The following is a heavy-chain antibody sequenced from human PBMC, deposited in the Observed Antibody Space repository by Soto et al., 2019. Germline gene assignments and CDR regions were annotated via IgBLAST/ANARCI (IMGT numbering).Heavy chain of an antibody. CDR1: GYTFSNYD. J-gene: IGHJ4*02. CDR3: ARERLNTGWYGFDH. Sequence: QVQLVQSGGEVKKPGASVTVSCKTSGYTFSNYDFSWVRQAPGQGLEWMGWVSNKNGVTNYAEKFRHRVTMTTDIWTNTSYMELRSLTSADTAVYFCARERLNTGWYGFDHWGQGTQVTVSS. D-gene: IGHD6-19*01. V-gene: IGHV1-18*04. CDR2: VSNKNGVT.